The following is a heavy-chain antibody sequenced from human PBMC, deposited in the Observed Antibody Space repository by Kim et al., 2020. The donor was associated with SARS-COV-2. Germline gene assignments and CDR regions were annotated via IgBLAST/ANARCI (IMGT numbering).Heavy chain of an antibody. CDR1: GFTFSSYS. J-gene: IGHJ3*02. Sequence: GGSLRLSCAASGFTFSSYSMNWVRQAPGKGLEWVSSISSSSSYIYYADSVKGRFTISRDNAKNSLYLQMNSLRAEDTAVYYCATGGGVGAQADAFDIWGQGTMVTVSS. D-gene: IGHD1-26*01. CDR3: ATGGGVGAQADAFDI. V-gene: IGHV3-21*01. CDR2: ISSSSSYI.